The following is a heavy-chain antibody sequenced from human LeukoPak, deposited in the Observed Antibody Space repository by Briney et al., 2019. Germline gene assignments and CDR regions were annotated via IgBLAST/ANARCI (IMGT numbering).Heavy chain of an antibody. CDR3: AKAFTYDYVWGSYRPYFDY. Sequence: SETLSLTCTVSGGSISSSSYYWGWIRQPPGKGLEWIGSIYYSGSTYYNPSLKSRVTISVDTSKNQFSLKLSSVTAADTAVYYCAKAFTYDYVWGSYRPYFDYWGQGTLVTVSS. V-gene: IGHV4-39*07. J-gene: IGHJ4*02. D-gene: IGHD3-16*02. CDR2: IYYSGST. CDR1: GGSISSSSYY.